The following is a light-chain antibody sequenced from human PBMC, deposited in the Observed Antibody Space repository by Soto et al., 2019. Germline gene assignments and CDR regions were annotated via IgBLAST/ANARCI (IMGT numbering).Light chain of an antibody. CDR3: QVWDSSLVV. Sequence: SYELTQPLSVSVALGQTARITCGGNNIGSKNVHWYQQKPGQAPVVVIYRDTNRPSGIPERFSGSSSGNTATLTISRAQAGDEADYYCQVWDSSLVVFGGGNKLTVL. CDR2: RDT. J-gene: IGLJ2*01. V-gene: IGLV3-9*01. CDR1: NIGSKN.